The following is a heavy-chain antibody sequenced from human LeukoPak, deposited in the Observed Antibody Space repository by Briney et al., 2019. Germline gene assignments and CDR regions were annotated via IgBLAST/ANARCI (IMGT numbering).Heavy chain of an antibody. CDR3: ARGRTIFGVVIPFDP. J-gene: IGHJ5*02. CDR1: GGTFSSYA. D-gene: IGHD3-3*01. Sequence: SVKVSCKASGGTFSSYAISWVRQAPGQGLEWMGGIIPIFGTANYAQKFQGRVTITADESTSTAYMELSSLRSEDTAVYYCARGRTIFGVVIPFDPWGQGTLVTVSS. V-gene: IGHV1-69*13. CDR2: IIPIFGTA.